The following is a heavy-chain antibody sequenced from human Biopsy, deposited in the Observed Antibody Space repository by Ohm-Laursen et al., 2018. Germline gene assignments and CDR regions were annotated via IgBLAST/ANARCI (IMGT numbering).Heavy chain of an antibody. CDR1: GGSISSDY. CDR2: IYYSGST. D-gene: IGHD2/OR15-2a*01. CDR3: ARATNSTGWPYYYFYGIDV. J-gene: IGHJ6*02. Sequence: GTLSLTCTVSGGSISSDYWSWIRQTPGKGLEWIGYIYYSGSTYYNPSLKSRVSISVDTSKNQLSLKLNSVTVADTAVYYCARATNSTGWPYYYFYGIDVWGQGTTVTVSS. V-gene: IGHV4-59*06.